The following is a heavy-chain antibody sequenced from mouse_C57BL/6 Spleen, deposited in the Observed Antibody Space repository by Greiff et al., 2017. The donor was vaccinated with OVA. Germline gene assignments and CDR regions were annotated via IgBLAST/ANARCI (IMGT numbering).Heavy chain of an antibody. CDR1: GYTFTDYE. V-gene: IGHV1-15*01. CDR3: TRSGSSGLAWFAY. D-gene: IGHD3-2*02. CDR2: IDPETGGT. Sequence: QVHVKQSGAELVRPGASVTLSCKASGYTFTDYEMHWVKQTPVHGLEWIGAIDPETGGTAYNQKFKGKAILTADKSSSTAYMELRSLTSEDSAVYYCTRSGSSGLAWFAYWGQGTLVTVSA. J-gene: IGHJ3*01.